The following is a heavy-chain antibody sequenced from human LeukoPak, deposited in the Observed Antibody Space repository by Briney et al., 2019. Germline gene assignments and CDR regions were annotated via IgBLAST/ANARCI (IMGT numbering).Heavy chain of an antibody. CDR1: GFTFSSYG. CDR2: TPYDRNDK. D-gene: IGHD5-18*01. CDR3: IYGYTLDF. Sequence: PGGSLRLSCVASGFTFSSYGMHWVRQAPRKWLEWVAFTPYDRNDKFYADSVKGRFTISRDNSKNTLYLQMNSLRAEDTAVYYCIYGYTLDFWGQGTLVTVSS. J-gene: IGHJ4*02. V-gene: IGHV3-30*02.